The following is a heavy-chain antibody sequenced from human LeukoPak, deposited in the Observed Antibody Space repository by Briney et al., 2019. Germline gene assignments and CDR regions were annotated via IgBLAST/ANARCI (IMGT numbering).Heavy chain of an antibody. J-gene: IGHJ3*02. CDR3: TTRYGGTLDAFDI. D-gene: IGHD4-23*01. CDR2: IKSKIDGGTT. Sequence: PGGSLRLSCAASGFTFSNAWMSWVRQAPGKGLEWVGRIKSKIDGGTTNYAVPVKGRFTISRDDSKNTLYLQMNSLKTEDTAVYYCTTRYGGTLDAFDIWGQGTMVTVSS. V-gene: IGHV3-15*01. CDR1: GFTFSNAW.